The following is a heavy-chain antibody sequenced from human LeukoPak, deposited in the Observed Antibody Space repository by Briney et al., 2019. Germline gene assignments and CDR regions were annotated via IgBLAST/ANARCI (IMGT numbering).Heavy chain of an antibody. V-gene: IGHV3-53*01. Sequence: GGSLRLSCAASGFTVSSNYMSWVRQAPGKGLEWVSVIYSGGSTYYADSVKGRFPISRDNSKNTLYLQMNSLRAEDTAVYYCARWRSSSWAFDYWGQGTLVTVSS. CDR2: IYSGGST. CDR1: GFTVSSNY. J-gene: IGHJ4*02. CDR3: ARWRSSSWAFDY. D-gene: IGHD6-13*01.